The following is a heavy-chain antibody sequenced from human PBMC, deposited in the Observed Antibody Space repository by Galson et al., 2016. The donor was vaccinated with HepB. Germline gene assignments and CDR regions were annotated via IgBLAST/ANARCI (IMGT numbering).Heavy chain of an antibody. Sequence: SLRLSCAASEFTFSSFAMNWVRQTPGRGLEWVAGISGNGLSAYYADFVEGRFTIPRDNSKNILHLQLTSLRAEDTAVFYCCKDRGYSYYYYGMDVWGPGTTVIVSS. J-gene: IGHJ6*02. CDR1: EFTFSSFA. V-gene: IGHV3-23*01. CDR3: CKDRGYSYYYYGMDV. D-gene: IGHD3-10*01. CDR2: ISGNGLSA.